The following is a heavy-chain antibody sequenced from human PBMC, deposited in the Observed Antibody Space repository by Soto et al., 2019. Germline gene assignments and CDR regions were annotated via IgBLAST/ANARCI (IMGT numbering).Heavy chain of an antibody. CDR3: ARDSGGGYFDY. CDR1: GYTFTSHG. V-gene: IGHV1-18*01. D-gene: IGHD3-10*01. J-gene: IGHJ4*01. Sequence: QLVQSGAEVKKPGASVKVSCKASGYTFTSHGISWVRQAPGQGLEWMGWVTTDKGKTNYVQRFQGRVTMSTDTSTSTAYMELRSLRSDDTAVFYCARDSGGGYFDYWGQGTLVTVSS. CDR2: VTTDKGKT.